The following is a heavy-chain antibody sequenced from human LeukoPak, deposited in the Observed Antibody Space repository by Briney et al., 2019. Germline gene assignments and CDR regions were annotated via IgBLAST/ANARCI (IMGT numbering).Heavy chain of an antibody. CDR1: GFTFSSYS. Sequence: GGSLRLSCGVSGFTFSSYSMCWVRQAPGKGLEWVSFISSSSSYIYYADSVKGRFTISRDNAKNSLYLQMNSLRAEDTAVYYCALYYDFWSGYTTDYWGQGTLVTVSS. D-gene: IGHD3-3*01. CDR3: ALYYDFWSGYTTDY. V-gene: IGHV3-21*01. J-gene: IGHJ4*02. CDR2: ISSSSSYI.